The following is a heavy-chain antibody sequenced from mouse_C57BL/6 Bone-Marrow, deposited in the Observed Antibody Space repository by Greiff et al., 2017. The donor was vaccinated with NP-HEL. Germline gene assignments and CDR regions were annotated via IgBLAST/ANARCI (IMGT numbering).Heavy chain of an antibody. J-gene: IGHJ1*03. CDR1: GFTFSSYA. Sequence: EVKVVESGGGLVKPGGSLKLSCAASGFTFSSYAMSWVRQTPDKRLEWVATISDGGSYTYYPDNVKGRFTISRDNAKNNLYLQMSQLKSADTAMYYCARAGSYGYFDVWGTGTTVTVSS. CDR3: ARAGSYGYFDV. CDR2: ISDGGSYT. D-gene: IGHD1-1*02. V-gene: IGHV5-4*03.